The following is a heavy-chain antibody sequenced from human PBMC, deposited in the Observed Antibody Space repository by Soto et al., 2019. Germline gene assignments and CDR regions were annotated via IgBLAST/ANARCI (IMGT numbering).Heavy chain of an antibody. Sequence: ASVKVSCKASGGTFSSYAISWVRQAPGQGLEWMGGIIPIFGTANYAQKFQGRVTITADEPTSTAYMELSSLRSEDTAVYYCAREPPYYYDSSGYQTYYYYGMDVWGQGTTVTVSS. J-gene: IGHJ6*02. V-gene: IGHV1-69*13. CDR2: IIPIFGTA. CDR3: AREPPYYYDSSGYQTYYYYGMDV. CDR1: GGTFSSYA. D-gene: IGHD3-22*01.